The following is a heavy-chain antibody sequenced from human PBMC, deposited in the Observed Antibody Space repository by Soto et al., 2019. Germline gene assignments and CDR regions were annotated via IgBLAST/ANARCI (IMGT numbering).Heavy chain of an antibody. J-gene: IGHJ6*02. CDR2: IYPGDSDT. D-gene: IGHD6-13*01. CDR1: GYSFTSYW. V-gene: IGHV5-51*01. Sequence: PGESLKISCKGSGYSFTSYWIGWVRQMPGKGLEWMGIIYPGDSDTRYSPSFQGQVTISAHKSISTAYLQWSSLKASDTAMYYCARTSAAGKYYYGMDVWGQGTTVTVSS. CDR3: ARTSAAGKYYYGMDV.